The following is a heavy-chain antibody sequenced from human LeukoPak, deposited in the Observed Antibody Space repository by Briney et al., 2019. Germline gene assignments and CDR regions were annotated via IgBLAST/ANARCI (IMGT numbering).Heavy chain of an antibody. CDR3: ARQHYDMNWFDP. V-gene: IGHV4-38-2*01. CDR1: GYSISSGYY. J-gene: IGHJ5*02. Sequence: PSETLSLTCAVSGYSISSGYYWGWIRQPPGKGLEWIGSIYHSGSTYNNPSLKSRVTISVDTSKNQFSLKLSSVTAADTAVYYCARQHYDMNWFDPWGQGTLVTASA. CDR2: IYHSGST. D-gene: IGHD3-3*01.